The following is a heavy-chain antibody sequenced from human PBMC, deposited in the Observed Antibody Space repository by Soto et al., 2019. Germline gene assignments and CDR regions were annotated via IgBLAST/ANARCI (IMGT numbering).Heavy chain of an antibody. CDR1: GYTFTSYD. CDR3: ASVKVAGLDALDI. J-gene: IGHJ3*02. V-gene: IGHV1-8*01. D-gene: IGHD6-19*01. Sequence: ASVKVSCKASGYTFTSYDINWVRQAAGHGLEWMGWMNPNSGNTGYAQKFQGRVTMTRNTSISTAYMELSSLRSEDTAVYYCASVKVAGLDALDIWGQGTMVTVSS. CDR2: MNPNSGNT.